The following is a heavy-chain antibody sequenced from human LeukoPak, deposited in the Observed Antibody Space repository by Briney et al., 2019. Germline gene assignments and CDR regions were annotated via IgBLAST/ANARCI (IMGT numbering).Heavy chain of an antibody. D-gene: IGHD6-19*01. CDR1: GFTFSGYA. Sequence: PGGSLRLSCAASGFTFSGYAMSWVRQAPGKGLEWVSTVSGSGGSTYFAASVTGRFTISRDISKNTLFLQMNSLRAEDTAVYYCANAPSGWYLSYFQHWGQGTLVTVSS. CDR3: ANAPSGWYLSYFQH. V-gene: IGHV3-23*01. J-gene: IGHJ1*01. CDR2: VSGSGGST.